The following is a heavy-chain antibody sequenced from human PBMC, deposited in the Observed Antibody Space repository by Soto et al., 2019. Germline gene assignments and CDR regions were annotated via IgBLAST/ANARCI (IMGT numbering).Heavy chain of an antibody. CDR1: GGTFSSYA. CDR2: IIPIFGTA. Sequence: QVQLVQSGAEVKKPGSSVKVSCKASGGTFSSYAISWVRQAPGQGLEWMGGIIPIFGTANYAQKFQGRVTITADESTSTAYMELSSLRSEHTAVYYCASSYDSSGYYYPTYYFDYWGQGTLVTVSS. V-gene: IGHV1-69*01. D-gene: IGHD3-22*01. J-gene: IGHJ4*02. CDR3: ASSYDSSGYYYPTYYFDY.